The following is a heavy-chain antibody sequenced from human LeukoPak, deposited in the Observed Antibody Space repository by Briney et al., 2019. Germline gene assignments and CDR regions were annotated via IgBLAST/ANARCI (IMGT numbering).Heavy chain of an antibody. CDR3: ARSSGWTHFDY. CDR1: GYTFTGYY. V-gene: IGHV1-2*02. Sequence: VAPVKVSCKASGYTFTGYYIHWVRQAPGQGLEWMGWISPHNGGTNYAQKFPGRVTMTRDTSISTAYMDLSGLRSDDTAVYYCARSSGWTHFDYWGQGTLVSVSS. CDR2: ISPHNGGT. D-gene: IGHD6-19*01. J-gene: IGHJ4*02.